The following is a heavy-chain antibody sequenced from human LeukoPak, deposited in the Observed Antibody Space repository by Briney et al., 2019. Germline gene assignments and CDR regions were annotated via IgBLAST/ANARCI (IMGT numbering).Heavy chain of an antibody. D-gene: IGHD4-17*01. CDR1: GGSISSYY. CDR3: ARYVSAVTTSSRHYLDV. Sequence: PSETLSLTCTVSGGSISSYYWSWIRQPPGKGLEWIGYIYYSGSTNYNPSLKSRVTISVDTSKNQFSLNLRSVTAADTAVYYCARYVSAVTTSSRHYLDVWGKGTTVTVSS. V-gene: IGHV4-59*01. CDR2: IYYSGST. J-gene: IGHJ6*03.